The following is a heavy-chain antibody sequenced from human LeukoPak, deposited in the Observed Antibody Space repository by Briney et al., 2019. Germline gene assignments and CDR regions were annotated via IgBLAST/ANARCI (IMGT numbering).Heavy chain of an antibody. CDR3: ARGRTAVAGPGAFDI. CDR1: GCSISSYY. D-gene: IGHD6-19*01. Sequence: SETLSLTCTVSGCSISSYYWSWIRQPPGKGLEWIGYIYYSGSTNYNPSLKSRVTISVDTSKNQFSLKLSSVTAADTAVYYCARGRTAVAGPGAFDIWGQGTMVTVSS. J-gene: IGHJ3*02. CDR2: IYYSGST. V-gene: IGHV4-59*01.